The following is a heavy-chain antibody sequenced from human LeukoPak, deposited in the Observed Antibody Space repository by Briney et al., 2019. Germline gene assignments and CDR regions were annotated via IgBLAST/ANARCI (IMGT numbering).Heavy chain of an antibody. J-gene: IGHJ4*02. CDR3: ARDGCSGYGGYDY. D-gene: IGHD3-22*01. Sequence: ASVRVSCKASGYTFTGYYIHWVRQAPGQGLEWMGWINPNSGGTNYAQKFQGRVTMTRDTSISTAYMEMSRLRSDDTAVYYCARDGCSGYGGYDYWGQGTLVTVSS. V-gene: IGHV1-2*02. CDR2: INPNSGGT. CDR1: GYTFTGYY.